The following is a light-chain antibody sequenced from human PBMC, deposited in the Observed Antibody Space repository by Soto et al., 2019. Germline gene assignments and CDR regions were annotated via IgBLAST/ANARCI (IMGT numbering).Light chain of an antibody. J-gene: IGLJ1*01. Sequence: QSVLTQPASVSGSPGQSIAISCTGTSSDVGGYNYGSWYQQLPGKAPKLLISEVSNRPSGVSHRFSGSKSGNTASLTISGLQAEDEADYYCSAYRTGGPFVFGTGTKLTVL. V-gene: IGLV2-14*01. CDR2: EVS. CDR1: SSDVGGYNY. CDR3: SAYRTGGPFV.